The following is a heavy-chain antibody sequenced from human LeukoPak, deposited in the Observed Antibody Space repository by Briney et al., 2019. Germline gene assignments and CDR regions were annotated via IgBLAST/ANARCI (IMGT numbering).Heavy chain of an antibody. Sequence: GRSLRLSCAASGFTFSSYGMNWVRQAPGKGLEWVSYISSSGSTIYYADSVKGRFTISRDNAKNSLYLQMNSLRAEDTAVYYCARDHSWPLLDYWGQGTLVTVSS. CDR2: ISSSGSTI. J-gene: IGHJ4*02. CDR3: ARDHSWPLLDY. D-gene: IGHD6-13*01. V-gene: IGHV3-48*04. CDR1: GFTFSSYG.